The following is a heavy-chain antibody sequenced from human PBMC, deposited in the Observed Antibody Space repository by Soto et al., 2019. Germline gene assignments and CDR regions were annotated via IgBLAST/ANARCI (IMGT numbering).Heavy chain of an antibody. J-gene: IGHJ3*02. Sequence: GGSLRLSCAVSGFTFSTCDMSWVREAPGKGLEWVSGISSSGGSTYYSDSVKGRFTISRDDSKNTLYLQMNSLRAEDTAVYYCAKGFAGSYYSAFDIWGQGSMVTVSS. D-gene: IGHD3-10*01. CDR1: GFTFSTCD. CDR2: ISSSGGST. V-gene: IGHV3-23*01. CDR3: AKGFAGSYYSAFDI.